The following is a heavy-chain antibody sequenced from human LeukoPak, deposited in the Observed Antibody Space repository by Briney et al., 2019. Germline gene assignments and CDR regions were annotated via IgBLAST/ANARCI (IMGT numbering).Heavy chain of an antibody. V-gene: IGHV3-30*03. Sequence: GRSLRLSCAASGFTFSSYGMHWVRQAPGKGLEWVAVISYDGSTYADSVKGRFTISRDNAKNTVYLQMNNLRAEDTALYYCGRHAYGGSPPLSWGQGALVTVSS. CDR1: GFTFSSYG. D-gene: IGHD3-10*01. CDR2: ISYDGS. J-gene: IGHJ4*02. CDR3: GRHAYGGSPPLS.